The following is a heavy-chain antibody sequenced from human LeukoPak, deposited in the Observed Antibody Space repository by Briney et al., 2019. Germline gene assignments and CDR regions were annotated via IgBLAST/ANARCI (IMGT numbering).Heavy chain of an antibody. CDR2: IYSGGST. J-gene: IGHJ6*02. V-gene: IGHV3-66*01. CDR3: ARSQPGYSYGYNYYYYGMDV. Sequence: GGSLRLSCAASGFTVSSNYMSWVRQAPGKRLEWVSVIYSGGSTYYADSVKGRFTISRDNSKNTLYLQMNILRAEDTAVYYCARSQPGYSYGYNYYYYGMDVWGQGTTVTVSS. D-gene: IGHD5-18*01. CDR1: GFTVSSNY.